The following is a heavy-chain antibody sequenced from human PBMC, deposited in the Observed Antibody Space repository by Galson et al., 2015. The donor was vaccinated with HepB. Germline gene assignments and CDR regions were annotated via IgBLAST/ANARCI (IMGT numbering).Heavy chain of an antibody. D-gene: IGHD5-18*01. CDR3: ARDQYSYGFFDY. J-gene: IGHJ4*02. CDR1: GFTFSSYG. CDR2: IWYDGSSK. V-gene: IGHV3-33*01. Sequence: SLRLSCAASGFTFSSYGMHWVRQAPGKGLEWVAVIWYDGSSKYYADSVKGRFTISRDKSKNTLYLKMNSLRAEDTALYYCARDQYSYGFFDYWGQGTLVTVSS.